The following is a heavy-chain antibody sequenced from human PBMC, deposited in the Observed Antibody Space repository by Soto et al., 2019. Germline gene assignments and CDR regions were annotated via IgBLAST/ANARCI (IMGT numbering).Heavy chain of an antibody. CDR3: ARYQWLVFDYHYHGMDV. CDR2: IWYDGSNK. Sequence: GGSLRLSCAASGFTFSSYGMHWVRQAPGKGLEGVAVIWYDGSNKYYADPVKGRFPISRDNPKNTLYLQINSLRAEDTDVYYCARYQWLVFDYHYHGMDVWGHGTTVTVSS. D-gene: IGHD6-19*01. CDR1: GFTFSSYG. V-gene: IGHV3-33*01. J-gene: IGHJ6*02.